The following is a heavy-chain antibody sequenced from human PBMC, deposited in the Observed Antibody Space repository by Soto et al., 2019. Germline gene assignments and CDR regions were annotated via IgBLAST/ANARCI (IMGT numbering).Heavy chain of an antibody. J-gene: IGHJ4*02. CDR3: AKDGDFWSGYIPGLDY. V-gene: IGHV3-23*01. Sequence: EVQLLESGGGLVQPGGSLRLSCAASGFTFSSYAMSWVRQAPGKGLEWVSAISGSGGSTYYADSVKGRFTISRDNSKNTRYLQMNSLRAEDTAVYYCAKDGDFWSGYIPGLDYWGQGTLVTVSS. CDR2: ISGSGGST. D-gene: IGHD3-3*01. CDR1: GFTFSSYA.